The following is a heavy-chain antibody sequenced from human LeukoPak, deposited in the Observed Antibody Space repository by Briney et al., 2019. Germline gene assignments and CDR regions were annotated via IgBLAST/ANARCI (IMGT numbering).Heavy chain of an antibody. CDR2: MNPNSGST. CDR3: GRGSSYCSGGSCYGY. CDR1: GYTFTSYD. J-gene: IGHJ4*02. Sequence: ASVKVSCKASGYTFTSYDINWVRQATGQGLEWMGWMNPNSGSTGYAQKFQGRVTMTRNTSISTAYMELSSLRSEDTAVYYCGRGSSYCSGGSCYGYWGQGTLVTVSS. V-gene: IGHV1-8*01. D-gene: IGHD2-15*01.